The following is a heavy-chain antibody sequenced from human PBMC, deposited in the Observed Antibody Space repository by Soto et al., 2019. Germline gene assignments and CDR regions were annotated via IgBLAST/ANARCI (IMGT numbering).Heavy chain of an antibody. CDR1: GGTFSSYA. CDR3: AREKSPRYYYYGMDV. V-gene: IGHV1-69*13. Sequence: GASVKVSCKASGGTFSSYAISWVRQAPGQGLEWMGGIIPIFGTANYAQKFQGRVTITADESTSTAYMELSSLRSEDTAVYYCAREKSPRYYYYGMDVWGQGTTVTVSS. J-gene: IGHJ6*02. CDR2: IIPIFGTA.